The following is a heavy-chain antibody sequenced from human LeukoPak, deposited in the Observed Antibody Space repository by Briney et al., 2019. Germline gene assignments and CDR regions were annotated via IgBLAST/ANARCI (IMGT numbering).Heavy chain of an antibody. V-gene: IGHV3-21*01. CDR3: ARDGAMVRGVLDY. J-gene: IGHJ4*02. D-gene: IGHD3-10*01. CDR2: ISSSSYI. CDR1: GFTFSSYS. Sequence: GGSLRLSCAASGFTFSSYSMNWVRQAPGKGLEWVSSISSSSYIYYADSVKGRFTISRDNAKNSLYLQMNSLRAEDTAVYYCARDGAMVRGVLDYWGQGTLVTVSS.